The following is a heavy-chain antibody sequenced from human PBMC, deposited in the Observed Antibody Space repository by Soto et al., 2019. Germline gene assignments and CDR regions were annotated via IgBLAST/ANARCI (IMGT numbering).Heavy chain of an antibody. CDR3: ASLSSSSTLGDY. CDR2: IYYSGST. Sequence: PSETLSLTCTVSGGSISSYYWSWIRQPPGKGLEWIGYIYYSGSTNYNPSLKSRVTISVDTSKNQFSLKLSSVTAADTAVYYCASLSSSSTLGDYWGQGTLVTVSS. J-gene: IGHJ4*02. V-gene: IGHV4-59*01. D-gene: IGHD6-13*01. CDR1: GGSISSYY.